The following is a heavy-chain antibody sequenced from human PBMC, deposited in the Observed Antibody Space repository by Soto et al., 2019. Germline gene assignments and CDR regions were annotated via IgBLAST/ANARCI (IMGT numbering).Heavy chain of an antibody. V-gene: IGHV4-39*01. CDR3: ARHDHGSYTINGFDV. D-gene: IGHD1-1*01. CDR2: ISYSGTT. CDR1: GDSITTSGHL. J-gene: IGHJ3*01. Sequence: SETLSLTCNVAGDSITTSGHLRGLIRQPPGKGLEWIGTISYSGTTFYNPSLKTRITISVDSSKNQFSLSLVSVTAADTAMYYCARHDHGSYTINGFDVWGQGTMVTVSS.